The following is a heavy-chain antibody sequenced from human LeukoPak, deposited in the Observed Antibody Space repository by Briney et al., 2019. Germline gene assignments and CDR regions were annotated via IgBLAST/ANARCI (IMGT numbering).Heavy chain of an antibody. CDR3: AREDDYGDYEGY. D-gene: IGHD4-17*01. V-gene: IGHV4-59*12. CDR1: GGSISSYY. J-gene: IGHJ4*02. Sequence: SETLSLTCTVSGGSISSYYWSWIRQPPGKGLEWIGYIYYSGSTNYNPSLKSRVTISVDTSKNQFSLKLSSVTAADTAVYYCAREDDYGDYEGYWGQGTLVTVSS. CDR2: IYYSGST.